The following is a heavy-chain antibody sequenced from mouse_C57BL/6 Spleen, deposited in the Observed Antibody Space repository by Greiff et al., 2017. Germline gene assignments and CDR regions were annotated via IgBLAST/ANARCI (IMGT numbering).Heavy chain of an antibody. CDR1: GYTFTSYW. J-gene: IGHJ2*01. Sequence: QVQLQQPGAELVMPGASVKLSCKASGYTFTSYWMHWVKQRPGQGLEWIGEIDPSDSYTNYNQKFKGKSTLTVDKSSSTAYMQLSSLTSEDSAVYYCARSDYGSSYYFDYWGQGITLTVSS. V-gene: IGHV1-69*01. CDR3: ARSDYGSSYYFDY. D-gene: IGHD1-1*01. CDR2: IDPSDSYT.